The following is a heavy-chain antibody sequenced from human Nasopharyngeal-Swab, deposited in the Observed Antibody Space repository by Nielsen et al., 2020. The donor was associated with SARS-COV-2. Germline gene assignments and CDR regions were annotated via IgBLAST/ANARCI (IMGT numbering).Heavy chain of an antibody. J-gene: IGHJ6*02. CDR3: ARGRGTYSGSYYYYYYGMDV. Sequence: GGSLRLSCAASGFTFSSYGMRWVRQAPGKGLEGVAVIWYDGSNKYYADSVKGRFTITRDNSKNTLYLQMNSLGAEDTAVYYCARGRGTYSGSYYYYYYGMDVWGQGTTVTVSS. CDR2: IWYDGSNK. D-gene: IGHD1-26*01. V-gene: IGHV3-33*01. CDR1: GFTFSSYG.